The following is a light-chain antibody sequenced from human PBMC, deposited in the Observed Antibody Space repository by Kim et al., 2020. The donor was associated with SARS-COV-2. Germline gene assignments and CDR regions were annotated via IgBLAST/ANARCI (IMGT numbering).Light chain of an antibody. Sequence: QPTPLTGPRNHNSVGDQGTPCLQHTQDHPPKLLSNRNNNRPSGISERFSASRSGDTASLTITGLQPEDETDYYCSAWDSSLNVWVFGGGTQLTVL. J-gene: IGLJ3*02. CDR1: HNSVGDQG. CDR3: SAWDSSLNVWV. V-gene: IGLV10-54*04. CDR2: RNN.